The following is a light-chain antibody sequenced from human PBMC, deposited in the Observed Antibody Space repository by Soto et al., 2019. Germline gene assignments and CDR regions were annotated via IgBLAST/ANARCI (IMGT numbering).Light chain of an antibody. V-gene: IGKV1-5*03. CDR2: EVS. Sequence: DIQLTQSPSTLSASVGDRVTITCRASQSLSRWLAWYQQKPGKAPKLLIYEVSNLESGVPSRFSGSGSGTEFTLTISSLQPDDAATYYCQRYNTFWTFGQGTRVEIK. J-gene: IGKJ1*01. CDR3: QRYNTFWT. CDR1: QSLSRW.